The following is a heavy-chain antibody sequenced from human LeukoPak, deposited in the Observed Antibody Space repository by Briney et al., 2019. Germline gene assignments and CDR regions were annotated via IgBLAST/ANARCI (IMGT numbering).Heavy chain of an antibody. V-gene: IGHV3-30*01. J-gene: IGHJ6*03. CDR1: GFTFSSYT. CDR3: ARRGYSSSSWDYYYYYMDV. CDR2: MSYDGSDN. Sequence: PGRSLRLSCAASGFTFSSYTMHWVRQAPGKGLEWVAVMSYDGSDNYYADSVKGRFTISRDNSKNTLYLQMNSLRAEDTAVYYCARRGYSSSSWDYYYYYMDVWGKGTTVTVSS. D-gene: IGHD6-6*01.